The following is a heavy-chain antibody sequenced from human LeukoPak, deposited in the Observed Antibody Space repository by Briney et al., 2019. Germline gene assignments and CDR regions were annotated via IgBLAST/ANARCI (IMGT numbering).Heavy chain of an antibody. Sequence: SGGSLRLSCAASGFTFSDYYMSWIRQAPGKGLEWVSYISSSGSTIYYADSVKGRFTISRDNAKNSLYLQMNSRRAEDTAVYYCARVLPYYYGSGSYGPLDYWGQGTLVTVSS. CDR3: ARVLPYYYGSGSYGPLDY. CDR1: GFTFSDYY. V-gene: IGHV3-11*01. CDR2: ISSSGSTI. J-gene: IGHJ4*02. D-gene: IGHD3-10*01.